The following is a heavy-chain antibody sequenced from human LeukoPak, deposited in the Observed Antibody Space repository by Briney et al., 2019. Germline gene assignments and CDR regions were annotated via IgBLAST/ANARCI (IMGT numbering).Heavy chain of an antibody. CDR2: ITTIYGTA. D-gene: IGHD6-19*01. Sequence: ASVKVSCKATVCGFSSYAISWVRQAPGQGLEWVGSITTIYGTANYAQEFQSRVTITADKSTSTAYLELSRQTAEDAAVYCCARYISAWYYDAFDIWGQGTMVTVSS. V-gene: IGHV1-69*06. CDR3: ARYISAWYYDAFDI. CDR1: VCGFSSYA. J-gene: IGHJ3*02.